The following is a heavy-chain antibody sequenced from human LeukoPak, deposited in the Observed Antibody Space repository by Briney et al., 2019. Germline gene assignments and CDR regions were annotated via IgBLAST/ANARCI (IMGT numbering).Heavy chain of an antibody. Sequence: QPGRSLRLSCAASGFTFNNYGMHWVRQAPGKGLEWVAVISYDGPNKYYADSVKGRFTISRDNSKNTLYLQMNSLRAEDTAVYYCAKSGYSSSWSNAAVYNWFDPWGQGTLVTVSS. V-gene: IGHV3-30*18. CDR2: ISYDGPNK. J-gene: IGHJ5*02. D-gene: IGHD6-13*01. CDR3: AKSGYSSSWSNAAVYNWFDP. CDR1: GFTFNNYG.